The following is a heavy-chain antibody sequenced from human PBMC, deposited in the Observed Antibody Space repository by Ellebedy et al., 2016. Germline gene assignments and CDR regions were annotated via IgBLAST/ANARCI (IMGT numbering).Heavy chain of an antibody. CDR1: GFTFSTYG. CDR3: ARGVGGTSLNWFDP. J-gene: IGHJ5*02. V-gene: IGHV3-30*03. CDR2: ISDDGSDK. Sequence: GGSLRLSXAASGFTFSTYGMHWVRQAPGRGLEWVAVISDDGSDKYYADSVKGRFTISRDNAKNSLFLQMNSLRVEDTAVYYCARGVGGTSLNWFDPWGQGTLVTVSS. D-gene: IGHD3-16*01.